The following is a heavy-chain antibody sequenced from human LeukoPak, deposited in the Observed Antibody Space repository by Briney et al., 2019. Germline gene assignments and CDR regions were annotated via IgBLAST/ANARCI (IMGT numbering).Heavy chain of an antibody. Sequence: GGSLRLSCAASGFTFSSYAMSWVRQAPGKGLEWVSAISGSGGSTYYADSVKGRFTISRDNSKNTLYLQMNSLRAEDTAVYYCAKAVEGYSSSWSYLYYYYYYMDVWGKGTTVTVSS. D-gene: IGHD6-13*01. CDR2: ISGSGGST. V-gene: IGHV3-23*01. J-gene: IGHJ6*03. CDR1: GFTFSSYA. CDR3: AKAVEGYSSSWSYLYYYYYYMDV.